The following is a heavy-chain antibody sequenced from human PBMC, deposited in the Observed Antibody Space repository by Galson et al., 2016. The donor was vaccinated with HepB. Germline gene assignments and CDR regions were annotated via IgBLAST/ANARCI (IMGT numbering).Heavy chain of an antibody. CDR3: ARDPLGYSYALVRYFDY. D-gene: IGHD5-18*01. CDR2: VKRDGSER. Sequence: SLRLSCAASGFTFSSYWMSWVRQAPGKGLEWVANVKRDGSERYYVDSVKGRFTISRDNAKNSLYLQMNSLRDEDTAVYYCARDPLGYSYALVRYFDYWGQGTLVTVSS. CDR1: GFTFSSYW. V-gene: IGHV3-7*01. J-gene: IGHJ4*02.